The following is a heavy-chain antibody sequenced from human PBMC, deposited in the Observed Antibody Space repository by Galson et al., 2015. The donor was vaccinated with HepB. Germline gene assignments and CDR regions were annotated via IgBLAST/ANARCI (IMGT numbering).Heavy chain of an antibody. CDR3: AKAFSYYDSSGYYYYFDY. J-gene: IGHJ4*02. D-gene: IGHD3-22*01. V-gene: IGHV3-23*01. Sequence: SLRLSCAASGFIFSTYAMNWVRQGPAKGLEWVSVISGSGGSTYYADSVKGRFSISRDNSKNTLYLQMNSLRAEDTAVYYCAKAFSYYDSSGYYYYFDYWGQGTLVTVSS. CDR2: ISGSGGST. CDR1: GFIFSTYA.